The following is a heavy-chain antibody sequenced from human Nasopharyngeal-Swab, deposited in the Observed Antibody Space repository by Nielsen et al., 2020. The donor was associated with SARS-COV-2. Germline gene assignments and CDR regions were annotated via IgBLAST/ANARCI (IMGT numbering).Heavy chain of an antibody. CDR3: ARTDGYSYGYYFDY. CDR1: GGSISSGDYY. J-gene: IGHJ4*02. Sequence: SETLSFTCTVSGGSISSGDYYWSWIRQPPGKGLEWIGYIYYSGSTYYNPSLKSRVTISVDTSKNQFSLKLSSVTAADTAVYYCARTDGYSYGYYFDYWGQGTLVTVSS. CDR2: IYYSGST. D-gene: IGHD5-18*01. V-gene: IGHV4-30-4*08.